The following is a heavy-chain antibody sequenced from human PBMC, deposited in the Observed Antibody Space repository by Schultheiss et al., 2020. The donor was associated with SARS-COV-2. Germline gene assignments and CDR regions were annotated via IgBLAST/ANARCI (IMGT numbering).Heavy chain of an antibody. D-gene: IGHD2-21*01. Sequence: SETLSLTCAVYGGSFSGYYWIRQPPGKGLEWIGEINHSGSTNYNPSLKSRVTISVDTSKNQFSLKLSSVTAADTAVYYCARVPHQAYCGGDCYYFDYWGQGTLVTVSS. J-gene: IGHJ4*02. V-gene: IGHV4-34*01. CDR2: INHSGST. CDR1: GGSFSGYY. CDR3: ARVPHQAYCGGDCYYFDY.